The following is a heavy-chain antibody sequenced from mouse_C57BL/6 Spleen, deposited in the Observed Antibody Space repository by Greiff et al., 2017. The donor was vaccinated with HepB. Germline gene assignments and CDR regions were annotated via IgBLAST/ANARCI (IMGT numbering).Heavy chain of an antibody. V-gene: IGHV1-18*01. J-gene: IGHJ4*01. CDR2: INPNNGGT. CDR1: GYTFTDYN. CDR3: ARSRWLEDYAMDY. D-gene: IGHD1-1*02. Sequence: EVKLMESGPELVKPGASVKIPCKASGYTFTDYNMDWVKQSHGKSLEWIGDINPNNGGTIYNQKFKGKATLTVDKSSSTAYMELRSLTSEDTAVYYCARSRWLEDYAMDYWGQGTSVTVSS.